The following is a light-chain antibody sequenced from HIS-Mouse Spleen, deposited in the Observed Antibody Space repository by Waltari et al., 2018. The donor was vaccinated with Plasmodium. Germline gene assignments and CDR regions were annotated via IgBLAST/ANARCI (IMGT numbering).Light chain of an antibody. J-gene: IGKJ3*01. V-gene: IGKV3-15*01. CDR3: QQYNNWSFT. CDR2: GAS. Sequence: EIVMTQSPATLSVSPGERATLSCRGSQSVSSNLAWYQLKPGQAPRLRLDGASTRATGSPAGFSGSGSGTEFTLTISSLQSEDFAVYYCQQYNNWSFTFGPGTKVDIK. CDR1: QSVSSN.